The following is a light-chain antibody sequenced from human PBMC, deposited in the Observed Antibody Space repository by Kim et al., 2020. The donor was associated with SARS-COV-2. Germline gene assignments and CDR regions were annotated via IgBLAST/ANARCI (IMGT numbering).Light chain of an antibody. CDR1: SANMGAVYE. CDR2: RNN. CDR3: QSYDSSLNVVV. J-gene: IGLJ2*01. V-gene: IGLV1-40*01. Sequence: RVTISCTGSSANMGAVYEGPWYRQLPGTAPKLLIYRNNNRPSGVPDRFSGSKSGTSASLAITGLQAEDEADYYCQSYDSSLNVVVFGGGTQLTVL.